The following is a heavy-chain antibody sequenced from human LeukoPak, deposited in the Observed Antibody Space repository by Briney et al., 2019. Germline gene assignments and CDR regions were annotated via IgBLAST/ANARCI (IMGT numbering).Heavy chain of an antibody. CDR2: IYYSGST. D-gene: IGHD1-26*01. V-gene: IGHV4-39*01. CDR1: GGSISSSSYY. Sequence: SETLSLTCTVSGGSISSSSYYWGWIRQPPGKGLEWIGSIYYSGSTYYNPSLKSRVTISVDTSKNQFSPKLSSVTAADTAVYYCARLNYYGFDYWGQGTLVTFSS. CDR3: ARLNYYGFDY. J-gene: IGHJ4*02.